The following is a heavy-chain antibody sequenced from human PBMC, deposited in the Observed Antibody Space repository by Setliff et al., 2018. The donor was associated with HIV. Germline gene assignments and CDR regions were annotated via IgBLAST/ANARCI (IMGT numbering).Heavy chain of an antibody. Sequence: GSLRLSCTASGFTFGDYTLSWIRQPPGKGLEWIGEINHSGSTNYNPSLKSRVTISVDTSKNQFSLKMSSVTAADTAVYYCATYSGSQGLVYWGQGTLVTVSS. CDR2: INHSGST. J-gene: IGHJ4*02. CDR3: ATYSGSQGLVY. V-gene: IGHV4-34*08. CDR1: GFTFGDYT. D-gene: IGHD1-26*01.